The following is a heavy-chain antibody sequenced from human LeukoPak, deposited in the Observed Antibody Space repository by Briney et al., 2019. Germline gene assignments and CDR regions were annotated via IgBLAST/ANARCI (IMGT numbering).Heavy chain of an antibody. V-gene: IGHV3-33*01. CDR1: GFTFSSYG. Sequence: GGSLRLSCAASGFTFSSYGMHWVRQAPGKGLEWVAVIWYDGSNKYYADSVKGRFTISRDNSKNTLYLQMNSLRAEDTAVYYCARDSVDTAMPILDCWGQGTLVTVSS. D-gene: IGHD5-18*01. CDR2: IWYDGSNK. J-gene: IGHJ4*02. CDR3: ARDSVDTAMPILDC.